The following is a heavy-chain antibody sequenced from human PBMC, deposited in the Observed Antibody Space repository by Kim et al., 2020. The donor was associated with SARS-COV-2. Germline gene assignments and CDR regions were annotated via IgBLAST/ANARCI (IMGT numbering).Heavy chain of an antibody. D-gene: IGHD3-22*01. J-gene: IGHJ6*02. CDR2: ISYDGSNK. CDR1: GFTFSSYA. V-gene: IGHV3-30*04. Sequence: GGSLRLSCAASGFTFSSYAMHWVRQAPGKGLEWVAVISYDGSNKYYADSVKGRFTISRDNSKNTLYLQMNSLRAEDTAVYYCARDLNYYDSSGYFTPWGMDVWGQGTTVTVSS. CDR3: ARDLNYYDSSGYFTPWGMDV.